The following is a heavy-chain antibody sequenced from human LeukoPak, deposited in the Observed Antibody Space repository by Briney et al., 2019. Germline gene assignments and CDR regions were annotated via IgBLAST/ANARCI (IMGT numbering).Heavy chain of an antibody. CDR3: ASGDSSSWYIIDY. J-gene: IGHJ4*02. Sequence: PSETLSLTCTVSGGSISSGSYYWSWIRQPAGTGLEWIGRIYTSGSTNYNPSLKSRVTISVDTSKNQFSLKLSSVTAADTAVYYCASGDSSSWYIIDYWGQGTLVTVSS. CDR2: IYTSGST. D-gene: IGHD6-13*01. V-gene: IGHV4-61*02. CDR1: GGSISSGSYY.